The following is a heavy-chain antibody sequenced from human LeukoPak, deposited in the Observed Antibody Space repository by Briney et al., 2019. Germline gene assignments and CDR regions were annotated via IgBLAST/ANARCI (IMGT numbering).Heavy chain of an antibody. CDR1: GGSFSGYY. V-gene: IGHV4-34*01. CDR2: INHSGST. J-gene: IGHJ4*02. CDR3: ASGGWYVGRV. D-gene: IGHD6-19*01. Sequence: PSETLSLTCAVYGGSFSGYYWTWIRQPPGKGLEWIGEINHSGSTNYNPSLKSQVTMSVDTSKNQFSLKLSSVTAADTAVYFCASGGWYVGRVWGQGTLVTVSS.